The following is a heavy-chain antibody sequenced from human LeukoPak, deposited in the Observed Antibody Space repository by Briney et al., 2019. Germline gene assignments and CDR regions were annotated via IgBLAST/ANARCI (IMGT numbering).Heavy chain of an antibody. CDR1: GFTFSAYW. D-gene: IGHD2-8*01. Sequence: PGGCLRLSCAASGFTFSAYWMHWVRPAPGKGVVWVSRIKGDGSGASYADSVKGRFTISRDNAKNTLYLEMNSLRGDDTAVYYCACTSRPIDAWGQGTLVTVPS. J-gene: IGHJ5*02. V-gene: IGHV3-74*01. CDR3: ACTSRPIDA. CDR2: IKGDGSGA.